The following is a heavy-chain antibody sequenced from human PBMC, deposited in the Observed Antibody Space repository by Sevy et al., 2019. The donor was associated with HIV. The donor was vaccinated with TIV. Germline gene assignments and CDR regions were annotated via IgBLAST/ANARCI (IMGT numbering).Heavy chain of an antibody. CDR1: GYTFTNYG. CDR2: ISAYNGST. Sequence: ASVKVSCKASGYTFTNYGINWVRQGPGQGLEWMGWISAYNGSTNYAQNLQGRVTMTTDTSTSTAYMELRSLRSDDTAVYYCARGRWDTSVYKYLRHWGQGTLVTVSS. D-gene: IGHD3-22*01. J-gene: IGHJ4*02. CDR3: ARGRWDTSVYKYLRH. V-gene: IGHV1-18*01.